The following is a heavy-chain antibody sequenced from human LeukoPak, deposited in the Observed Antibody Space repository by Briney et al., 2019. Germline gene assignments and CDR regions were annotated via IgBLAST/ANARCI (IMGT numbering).Heavy chain of an antibody. J-gene: IGHJ4*02. Sequence: PGGSLRLSCAASGFTFSSYEMNWVRQAPGKGLEWVSYISSSGSTIYYADSVKGRFTISRDNAKNSLYLQMNSLRAEDTAVYYCARDHLSSRDDFWSGYYWMVGPVGYFDYWGQGTLVTVSS. D-gene: IGHD3-3*01. V-gene: IGHV3-48*03. CDR1: GFTFSSYE. CDR2: ISSSGSTI. CDR3: ARDHLSSRDDFWSGYYWMVGPVGYFDY.